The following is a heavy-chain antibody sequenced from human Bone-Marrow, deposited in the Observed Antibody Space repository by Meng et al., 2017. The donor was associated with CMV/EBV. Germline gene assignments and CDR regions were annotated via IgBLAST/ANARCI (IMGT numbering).Heavy chain of an antibody. V-gene: IGHV3-30*18. Sequence: QVQLVESGGGVVQPGRSLRLSCAASGFTFSSYGMHWVLQAPGKGLEWVAVISYDGSNKYYADSVKGRFTISRDNSKNTLYLQMNSLRAEDTAVYYCAKDYGGMWGQGTLVTVSS. CDR1: GFTFSSYG. CDR2: ISYDGSNK. CDR3: AKDYGGM. J-gene: IGHJ4*02. D-gene: IGHD4-23*01.